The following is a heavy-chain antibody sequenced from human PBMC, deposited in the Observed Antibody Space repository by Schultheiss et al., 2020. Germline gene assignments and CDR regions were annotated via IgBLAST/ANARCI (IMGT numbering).Heavy chain of an antibody. D-gene: IGHD4-11*01. Sequence: GSLRLSCVASGFTFSSYAMSWVRQAPGKGLEWVSAISGSGGSTYYADSVKGRFTISRDNSKNTLYLQMNSLRAEDTAVYYCAKTSYLPTVGDYWGQGTLVTVSS. CDR2: ISGSGGST. CDR3: AKTSYLPTVGDY. J-gene: IGHJ4*02. V-gene: IGHV3-23*01. CDR1: GFTFSSYA.